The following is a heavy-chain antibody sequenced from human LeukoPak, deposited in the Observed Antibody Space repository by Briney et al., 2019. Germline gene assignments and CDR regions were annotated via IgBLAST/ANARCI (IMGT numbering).Heavy chain of an antibody. CDR2: IYYSGST. CDR1: GGSISSVSYY. D-gene: IGHD6-19*01. CDR3: ANIPMAGTGSEYFQN. V-gene: IGHV4-39*05. Sequence: PSETPSLTCTVSGGSISSVSYYWGWTRQSPGKGLEWIGSIYYSGSTYHNPSLKSRVTISADTSKSQVSLKLSSVTAADAAMYNCANIPMAGTGSEYFQNWGQSFLVTVSS. J-gene: IGHJ1*01.